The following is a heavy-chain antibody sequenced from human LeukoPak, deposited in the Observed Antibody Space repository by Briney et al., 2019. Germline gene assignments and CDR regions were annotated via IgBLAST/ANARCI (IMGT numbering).Heavy chain of an antibody. D-gene: IGHD2-2*01. J-gene: IGHJ4*02. CDR3: AREYCDTRRCYGGDY. CDR2: ISGHNRNT. V-gene: IGHV1-18*01. Sequence: ASVKVSFKASGYTFTGYGISWVRQAPGQGLEWMGWISGHNRNTNYAQSLQGRVTMTTDASTATAYMELRSLRSDDTAVYYCAREYCDTRRCYGGDYCGQGTLVTVSS. CDR1: GYTFTGYG.